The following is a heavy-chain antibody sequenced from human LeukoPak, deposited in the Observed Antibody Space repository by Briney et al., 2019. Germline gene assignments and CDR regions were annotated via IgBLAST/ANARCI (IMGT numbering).Heavy chain of an antibody. CDR2: IYYSGST. CDR3: ARGLRNYYVYGMDV. Sequence: PSETLSLTCTVSGGSISSYYWSWIRQPPGKGLEWIGYIYYSGSTNYNPSLKGRVTISVDTSKNQFSLKLSSVTAADTAVYYCARGLRNYYVYGMDVWGQGTTVTVSS. J-gene: IGHJ6*02. D-gene: IGHD3-10*02. V-gene: IGHV4-59*01. CDR1: GGSISSYY.